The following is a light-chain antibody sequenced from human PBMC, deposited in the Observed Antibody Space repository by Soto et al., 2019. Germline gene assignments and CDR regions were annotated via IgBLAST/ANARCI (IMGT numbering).Light chain of an antibody. V-gene: IGLV1-51*02. Sequence: QSVLTQPPSVSAAPGQKVTISCSGDIFNIGNNHVSWYRNLPGTAPKLLIYETYKRPSAIPDRISGSKSGTSATLGITGLQTGDEADYYCGTWDTSLNAVVFGGGTKLTVL. CDR2: ETY. CDR1: IFNIGNNH. CDR3: GTWDTSLNAVV. J-gene: IGLJ3*02.